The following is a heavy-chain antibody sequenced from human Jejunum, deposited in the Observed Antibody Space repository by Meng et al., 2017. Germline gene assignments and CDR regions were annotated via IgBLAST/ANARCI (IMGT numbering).Heavy chain of an antibody. D-gene: IGHD3-22*01. CDR2: ISAYNGNT. CDR1: GYAFTNYG. Sequence: SVKVSCKASGYAFTNYGINWVRQAPGQGLEWMGWISAYNGNTNYEQKLQGRVTMTTDTPTTTTYMELRSLRSGDAAVYYCARDPAGDYYDSLDYWGQGTLVTVSS. V-gene: IGHV1-18*01. J-gene: IGHJ4*02. CDR3: ARDPAGDYYDSLDY.